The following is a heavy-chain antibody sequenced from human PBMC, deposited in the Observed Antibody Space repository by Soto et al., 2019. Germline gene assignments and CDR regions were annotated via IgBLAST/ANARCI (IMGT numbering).Heavy chain of an antibody. CDR3: AKGGPGIAVAGTGYFQH. D-gene: IGHD6-19*01. CDR1: GFTFSTYS. J-gene: IGHJ1*01. V-gene: IGHV3-48*04. Sequence: GGSLRLSCAASGFTFSTYSMNWVRQAPGKGLEWVSDISSSGSIIYYVDSVKGRFTISRDISKNTLYLQMNSLRAEDTAVYYCAKGGPGIAVAGTGYFQHWGQGTLVTVSS. CDR2: ISSSGSII.